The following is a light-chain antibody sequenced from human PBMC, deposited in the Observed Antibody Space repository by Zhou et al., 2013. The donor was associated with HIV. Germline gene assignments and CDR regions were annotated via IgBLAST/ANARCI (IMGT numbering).Light chain of an antibody. CDR2: KAS. CDR1: QSISSW. J-gene: IGKJ1*01. V-gene: IGKV1-5*03. Sequence: DIQMTQSPSTLSASVGDRVTITCRASQSISSWLAWYQQKPGKAPKLLIYKASSLQSGVPSRFSGSGSGTDFTLTISSLQPEDVATYYCQTYDSVPWTFGQGTKVEIK. CDR3: QTYDSVPWT.